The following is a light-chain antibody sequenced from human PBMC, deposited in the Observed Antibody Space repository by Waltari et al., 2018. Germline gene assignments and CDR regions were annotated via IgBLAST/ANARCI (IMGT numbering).Light chain of an antibody. CDR2: GVN. CDR3: QSYDPSLSVV. V-gene: IGLV1-40*01. J-gene: IGLJ2*01. Sequence: QSVLTQPPSVSGAPGQRVPISCTGSGSNLGAGYDVHWYQQLPGKAPKLLIYGVNTRPLGVPDRFSGSLSGTSAYLAITGLQADDEADYYCQSYDPSLSVVFGGGTRLTVL. CDR1: GSNLGAGYD.